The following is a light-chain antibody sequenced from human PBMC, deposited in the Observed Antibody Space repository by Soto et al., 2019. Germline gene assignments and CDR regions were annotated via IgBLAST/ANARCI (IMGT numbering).Light chain of an antibody. CDR1: SGHSNYV. J-gene: IGLJ2*01. Sequence: QLVLTQSPSASASLGASVKLTCTLSSGHSNYVIAWHQQQPEKGPRYLMKLNSDGSHRKGDGTPDHFSGYRYGAERYHTISSLQSEDEAHYYCQTWDTGIRVFGGGTKLTVL. CDR3: QTWDTGIRV. V-gene: IGLV4-69*01. CDR2: LNSDGSH.